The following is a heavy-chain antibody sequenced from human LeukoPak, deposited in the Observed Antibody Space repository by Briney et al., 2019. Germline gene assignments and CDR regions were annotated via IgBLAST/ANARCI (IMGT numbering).Heavy chain of an antibody. D-gene: IGHD4-17*01. CDR2: IIPIFGTA. Sequence: GGSVKVSCKASGGTSSSYAISWVRQAPGQGLEWMGGIIPIFGTANYAQKFQGRVTITTDESTSTAYMELSSLRSEDTAVYYCYLYGDRVERHDYWGQGTLVTVSS. CDR3: YLYGDRVERHDY. CDR1: GGTSSSYA. V-gene: IGHV1-69*05. J-gene: IGHJ4*02.